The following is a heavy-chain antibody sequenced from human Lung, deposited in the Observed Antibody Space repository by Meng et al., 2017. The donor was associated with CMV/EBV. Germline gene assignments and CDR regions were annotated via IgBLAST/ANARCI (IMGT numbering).Heavy chain of an antibody. J-gene: IGHJ4*02. CDR2: IRFDGGNK. Sequence: QLQLVESGGGVVQPGGSLRLSCAASGFSLSSYGMHWVRQAPGKGLEWVAFIRFDGGNKEYVDSVKGRFTISRDNSKITLYLQMNSLRTEDTAVYYCAKEGPSGSYRPAAGFFDYWGQGTLVTVSS. V-gene: IGHV3-30*02. D-gene: IGHD1-26*01. CDR3: AKEGPSGSYRPAAGFFDY. CDR1: GFSLSSYG.